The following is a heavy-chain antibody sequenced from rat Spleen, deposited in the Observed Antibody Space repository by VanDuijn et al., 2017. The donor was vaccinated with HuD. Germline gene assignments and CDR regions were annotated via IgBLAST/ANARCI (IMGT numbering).Heavy chain of an antibody. V-gene: IGHV5S23*01. Sequence: EVQLVESGGGLVQPGGSLKLSCAGSGFTFRDYNMAWVRQAPMKGLEWVASITNASGRTYYPDSVKGRFTISRDNAKNTLYLQMNSLRSEDTATYYCARAYYSFAFWGQGTLVTVSS. CDR1: GFTFRDYN. CDR3: ARAYYSFAF. D-gene: IGHD1-6*01. J-gene: IGHJ3*01. CDR2: ITNASGRT.